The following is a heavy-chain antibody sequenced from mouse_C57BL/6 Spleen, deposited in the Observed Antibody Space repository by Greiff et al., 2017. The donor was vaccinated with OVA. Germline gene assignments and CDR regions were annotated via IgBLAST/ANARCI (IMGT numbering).Heavy chain of an antibody. CDR3: ARYGFPYYFDY. V-gene: IGHV1-55*01. J-gene: IGHJ2*01. CDR1: GYTFTSYW. CDR2: IYPGSGST. Sequence: VQLQQSGAELVKPGASVKMSCKASGYTFTSYWITWVKQRPGQGLEWIGDIYPGSGSTNYNEKFKSKATLTVDNSYSTAYMQLSSLTSEDSAVYYCARYGFPYYFDYWGQGTTLTVSS. D-gene: IGHD1-1*02.